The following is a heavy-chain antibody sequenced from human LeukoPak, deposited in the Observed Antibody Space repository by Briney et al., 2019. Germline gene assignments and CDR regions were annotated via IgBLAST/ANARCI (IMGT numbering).Heavy chain of an antibody. Sequence: PGGSLSLSCAASVFIFSSYAMSWVRQAPGKGLEGVSAISGSGGSTYYADSGKGRFIISRDNSKNTLYLQMNSLRAEDTAVYYCAQQYYMDVWGKGTTVTVSS. V-gene: IGHV3-23*01. J-gene: IGHJ6*03. CDR1: VFIFSSYA. CDR3: AQQYYMDV. CDR2: ISGSGGST.